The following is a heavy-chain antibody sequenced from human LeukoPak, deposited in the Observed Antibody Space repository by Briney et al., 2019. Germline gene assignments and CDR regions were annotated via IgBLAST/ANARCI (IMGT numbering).Heavy chain of an antibody. CDR3: ARDKLGLGELSLYDE. Sequence: GASVKVSCKASGYTLTGHSMHWVRQAPGQGLEWMGRMNPNSGGTKYTRKFQGRVTMTRDTSISTAYMELSRLTSDDTAMYYCARDKLGLGELSLYDEWGQGTQVTVSS. D-gene: IGHD3-16*02. J-gene: IGHJ4*02. CDR1: GYTLTGHS. V-gene: IGHV1-2*06. CDR2: MNPNSGGT.